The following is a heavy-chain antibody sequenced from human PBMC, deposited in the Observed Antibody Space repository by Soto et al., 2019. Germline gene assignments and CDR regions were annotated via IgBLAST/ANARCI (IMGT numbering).Heavy chain of an antibody. CDR1: GFTFSSYA. CDR2: ISYDGSNK. Sequence: QVQLVESGGGVVQPGRSLRLSCAASGFTFSSYAMHWVRQAPGKGLEWVAVISYDGSNKYYADSVKGRFTISRDNSKNPLYLQMNSLRAEDTAVDYCARDVLWFGEGGNWFDPWGQGTLVTVSS. CDR3: ARDVLWFGEGGNWFDP. J-gene: IGHJ5*02. D-gene: IGHD3-10*01. V-gene: IGHV3-30-3*01.